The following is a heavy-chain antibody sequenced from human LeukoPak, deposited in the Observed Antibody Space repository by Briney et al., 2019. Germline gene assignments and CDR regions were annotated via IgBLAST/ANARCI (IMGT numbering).Heavy chain of an antibody. CDR3: AIRRITIFGVASNDAFDI. V-gene: IGHV4-30-4*08. J-gene: IGHJ3*02. CDR2: IYYSGST. D-gene: IGHD3-3*01. Sequence: SETLSLTCTVSGDSISSGDYYWSWIRQPPGKGLEWIGYIYYSGSTYYNPSLKSRVTISVDTSKNQISLKLSSVTAADTAVYSCAIRRITIFGVASNDAFDIWGQGTMVTVSS. CDR1: GDSISSGDYY.